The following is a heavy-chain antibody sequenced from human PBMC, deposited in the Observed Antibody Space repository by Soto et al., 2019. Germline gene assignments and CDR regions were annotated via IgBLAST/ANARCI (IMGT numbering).Heavy chain of an antibody. V-gene: IGHV3-30*03. D-gene: IGHD1-1*01. J-gene: IGHJ6*02. CDR2: ISYDGSNK. CDR1: GFTFISYS. Sequence: PGGSLRLSCAASGFTFISYSMNWVRQAPGKGLEWVAVISYDGSNKYYADSVKGRFTISRDNSKNTLYLQMNSLRAEDTAVYYCARDRLRYNWNDFPYYYYGMDVWGQGTTVTVSS. CDR3: ARDRLRYNWNDFPYYYYGMDV.